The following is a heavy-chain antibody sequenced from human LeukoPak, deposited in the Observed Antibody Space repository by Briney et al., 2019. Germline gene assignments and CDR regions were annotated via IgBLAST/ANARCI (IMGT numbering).Heavy chain of an antibody. J-gene: IGHJ6*02. V-gene: IGHV3-30*18. D-gene: IGHD6-13*01. CDR3: AKVGQQLVHYYYGMDV. CDR2: ISYDGSNK. CDR1: GFTSSSYG. Sequence: PGGSLRLSCAASGFTSSSYGMHWVRQAPGKGLEWVAVISYDGSNKYYADSVKGRFTISRDNSKNTLYLQMNSLRAEDTAVYYCAKVGQQLVHYYYGMDVWGQGTTVTVSS.